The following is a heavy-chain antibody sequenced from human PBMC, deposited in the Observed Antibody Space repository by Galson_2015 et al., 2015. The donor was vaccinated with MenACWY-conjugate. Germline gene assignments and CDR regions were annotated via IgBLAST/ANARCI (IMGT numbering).Heavy chain of an antibody. D-gene: IGHD6-6*01. Sequence: SLRLSCAASGFTFSNYNMNWVRQTPGKGLEWVSCISSSSSYIYYADSVKGRFTISRDNAKNSLYLQMNSLRAEDTAVYYCAKGTIAARPNWFDPWGQGTLVTVSP. CDR3: AKGTIAARPNWFDP. CDR2: ISSSSSYI. V-gene: IGHV3-21*01. CDR1: GFTFSNYN. J-gene: IGHJ5*02.